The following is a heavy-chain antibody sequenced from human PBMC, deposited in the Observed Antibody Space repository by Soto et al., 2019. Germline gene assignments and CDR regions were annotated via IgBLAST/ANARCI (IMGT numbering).Heavy chain of an antibody. CDR1: GFTFSSYS. Sequence: PGGSLRLSCAASGFTFSSYSMNWVRQAPGKGLEWVSSISSSSSYIYYADSVKGRFTISRDNAKNSLYLQMNSLRAEDTAVYYCARAGGVRGVIKALAPDYWGQGTLVTVSS. V-gene: IGHV3-21*01. CDR3: ARAGGVRGVIKALAPDY. D-gene: IGHD3-10*01. CDR2: ISSSSSYI. J-gene: IGHJ4*02.